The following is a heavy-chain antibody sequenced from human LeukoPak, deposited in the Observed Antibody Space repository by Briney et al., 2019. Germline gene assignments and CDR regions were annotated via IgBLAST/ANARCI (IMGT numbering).Heavy chain of an antibody. Sequence: GESLKISCKGSGYRFTNYWIRWVRQMPGKGLEWMGIIYPGDSDTRYSPSFQGQVTISADKSISTAYLQWSSLKASDTAMYYCARRIAAAPMSLSFDYRGQGTLVTVSS. V-gene: IGHV5-51*01. D-gene: IGHD6-13*01. J-gene: IGHJ4*02. CDR2: IYPGDSDT. CDR3: ARRIAAAPMSLSFDY. CDR1: GYRFTNYW.